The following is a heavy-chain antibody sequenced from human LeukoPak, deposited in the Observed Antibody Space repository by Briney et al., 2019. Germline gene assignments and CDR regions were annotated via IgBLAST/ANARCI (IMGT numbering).Heavy chain of an antibody. D-gene: IGHD2-2*01. V-gene: IGHV4-59*12. CDR1: GGSISSYY. J-gene: IGHJ4*02. CDR3: ARDQTVVVPAGDYWGQGTLDY. Sequence: SETLSLTCTVSGGSISSYYWSWIRQPPGKGLEWIGSIYYSGSTYYNPSLKSRVTISVDTSKNQFSLKLSSVTAADTAVYYCARDQTVVVPAGDYWGQGTLDYWGQGTLVTVSS. CDR2: IYYSGST.